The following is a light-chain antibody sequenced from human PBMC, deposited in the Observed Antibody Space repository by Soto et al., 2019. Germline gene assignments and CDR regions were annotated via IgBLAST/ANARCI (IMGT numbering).Light chain of an antibody. Sequence: QPVLTQPASVFGFPGQSITFSSTGSSVIVGGYNYVSWYQQHPGKAPKLMIYHVNNRPSGTSDRFSGSKSGNTASLTISGLQAEDEADYYCSSYTSSSTFVFGTGTKVTVL. CDR1: SVIVGGYNY. CDR3: SSYTSSSTFV. V-gene: IGLV2-14*01. CDR2: HVN. J-gene: IGLJ1*01.